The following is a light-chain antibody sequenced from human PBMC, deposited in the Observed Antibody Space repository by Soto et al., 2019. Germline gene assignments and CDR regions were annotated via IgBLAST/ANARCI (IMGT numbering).Light chain of an antibody. J-gene: IGKJ5*01. V-gene: IGKV3D-15*01. Sequence: EIVMTQSPTTLSVSPGARATLSCRASQSVNSNLDWYQQKPGQAPRLLIYGASTRATGLPARFSGSGSGTEFTLTISSLQSEDFAAYYCHQYNDCPLTFGEGTRLE. CDR1: QSVNSN. CDR2: GAS. CDR3: HQYNDCPLT.